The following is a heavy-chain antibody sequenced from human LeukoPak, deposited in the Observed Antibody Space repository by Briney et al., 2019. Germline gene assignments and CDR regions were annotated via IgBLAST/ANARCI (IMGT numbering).Heavy chain of an antibody. Sequence: ASVKVSCKASGGTFSSYAISWVRQAPGQGLEWMGWINPNSGDTNYAQKFQGRVTMTRDTSISIAYMELSRLRSDDTAVYYCARGVTGIYYYYYMDIWGKGTTVTVSS. V-gene: IGHV1-2*02. D-gene: IGHD3-10*01. J-gene: IGHJ6*03. CDR1: GGTFSSYA. CDR3: ARGVTGIYYYYYMDI. CDR2: INPNSGDT.